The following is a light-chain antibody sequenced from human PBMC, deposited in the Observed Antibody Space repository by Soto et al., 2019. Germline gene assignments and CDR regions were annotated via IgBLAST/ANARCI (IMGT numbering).Light chain of an antibody. CDR3: ETWDSNTRV. Sequence: QPVLTQSSSASASLGSSVTLTCTLSSGHSSYIFAWHQQQPGKAPRYLMKLEGSGSYNKGSGVPDRFSGSSSGADRYLTISNLQFEDEADYYCETWDSNTRVFGGGTKLTVL. CDR2: LEGSGSY. V-gene: IGLV4-60*02. J-gene: IGLJ3*02. CDR1: SGHSSYI.